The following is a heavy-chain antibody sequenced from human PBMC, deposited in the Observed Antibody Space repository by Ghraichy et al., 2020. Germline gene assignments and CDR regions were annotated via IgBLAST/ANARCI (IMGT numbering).Heavy chain of an antibody. CDR2: IYWNDDK. J-gene: IGHJ5*02. D-gene: IGHD3-3*01. V-gene: IGHV2-5*01. Sequence: SGPTLVKPTQTLTLTCTFSGFSLSTSGVGVGWIRQPPGKALEWLALIYWNDDKRYSPSLKSRLTITKDTSKNQVVLTMTNMDPVDTATYYCAHSFGFGWRDAPDPWGQGTLVTVSS. CDR3: AHSFGFGWRDAPDP. CDR1: GFSLSTSGVG.